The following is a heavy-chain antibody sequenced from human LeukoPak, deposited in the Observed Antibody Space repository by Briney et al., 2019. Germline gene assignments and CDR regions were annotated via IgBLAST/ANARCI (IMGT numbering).Heavy chain of an antibody. CDR2: IYYSGST. D-gene: IGHD3-22*01. V-gene: IGHV4-59*08. J-gene: IGHJ1*01. CDR1: GGSISSYY. CDR3: ARHYYDSSGYYWHFQH. Sequence: SETLSLTCTVSGGSISSYYWSWIRQPPGKGLEWIGYIYYSGSTNYNPSLKSRVTISVGTSKNQFSLKLSSVTAADTAVYYCARHYYDSSGYYWHFQHWGQGTLVTVSS.